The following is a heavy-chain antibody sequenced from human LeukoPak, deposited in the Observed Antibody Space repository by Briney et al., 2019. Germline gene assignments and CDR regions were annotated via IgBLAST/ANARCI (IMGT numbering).Heavy chain of an antibody. CDR1: GYTVTGYY. CDR3: ARSPIGLGFFDY. Sequence: ASVKVSCKTSGYTVTGYYIHWVRQAPGQGLEWVGWITPNSDGTDYAQKFQGRVTMTRDTSITTAYMELSSLRSDDTAVYYCARSPIGLGFFDYWGQGTLVTVSS. V-gene: IGHV1-2*02. CDR2: ITPNSDGT. J-gene: IGHJ4*02. D-gene: IGHD7-27*01.